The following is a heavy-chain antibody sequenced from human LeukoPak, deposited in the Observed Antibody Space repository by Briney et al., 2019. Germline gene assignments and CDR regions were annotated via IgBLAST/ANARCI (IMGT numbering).Heavy chain of an antibody. CDR2: IAGTGSDT. D-gene: IGHD5-18*01. CDR1: EFTFSSYV. Sequence: GGSLRLSCTASEFTFSSYVMSWVRQAPGKGLEWVSAIAGTGSDTYYADSVKGRFTISRDNSRNTLYLQMSSLRAEDTALYYCVRDRIKNGYDAFDIWGQGTMVTVSS. J-gene: IGHJ3*02. CDR3: VRDRIKNGYDAFDI. V-gene: IGHV3-23*01.